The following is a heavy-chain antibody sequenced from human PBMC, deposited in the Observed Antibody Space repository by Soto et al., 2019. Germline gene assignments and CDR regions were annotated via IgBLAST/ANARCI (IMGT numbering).Heavy chain of an antibody. Sequence: EVQLLESGGGLVQPGGSLRLSCAASGFTFSTYAMSWVRQAPGKGLEWVSAISGCGSITFYADSVKGRFTISRDNSKNTLYLQMNSRRAEDTALYYCANPPLPEANYNGMDVWGQGTTVTVSS. J-gene: IGHJ6*02. CDR2: ISGCGSIT. V-gene: IGHV3-23*01. CDR3: ANPPLPEANYNGMDV. CDR1: GFTFSTYA.